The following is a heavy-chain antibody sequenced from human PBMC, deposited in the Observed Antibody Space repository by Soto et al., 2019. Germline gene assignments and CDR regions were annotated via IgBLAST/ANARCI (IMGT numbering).Heavy chain of an antibody. D-gene: IGHD5-12*01. CDR1: GFTFSSHD. Sequence: GGSLRLSCAASGFTFSSHDMRWVRQAPGKGLEWVSTIYNSGSRTFYADSVKGRFTISRDNSKNTLYLQMNSLRAEDTAIYYCAKRLGYSMDVWGQGTTVTVSS. CDR3: AKRLGYSMDV. J-gene: IGHJ6*01. CDR2: IYNSGSRT. V-gene: IGHV3-23*05.